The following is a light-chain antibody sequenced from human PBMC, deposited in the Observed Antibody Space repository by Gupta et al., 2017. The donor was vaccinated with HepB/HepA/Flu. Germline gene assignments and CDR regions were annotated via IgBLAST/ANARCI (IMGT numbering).Light chain of an antibody. Sequence: SYVLTQPPSVSVAPGRTARIICRGDSIGSERVHWYQQKQGQAPVLVVYDDSERPSGIPERFSGSNSGNTATLIISRVEAGDEADYFCQVWASTSGVFGGGTRLTVL. CDR3: QVWASTSGV. CDR2: DDS. V-gene: IGLV3-21*03. J-gene: IGLJ3*02. CDR1: SIGSER.